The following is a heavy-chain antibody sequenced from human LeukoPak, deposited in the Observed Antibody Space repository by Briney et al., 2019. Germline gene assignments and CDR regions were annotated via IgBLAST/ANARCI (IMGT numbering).Heavy chain of an antibody. CDR1: GGYISSYY. V-gene: IGHV4-4*07. J-gene: IGHJ3*02. D-gene: IGHD6-13*01. Sequence: SETLSLTCTVSGGYISSYYWSWIRQPAGKGLEWIGRIYTSGSTNYNPSHKSRVTMSVDTSKNQFSLKLSSVTAADTAVYYCARDGIAASGYAFDIWGQGTMVTVSS. CDR2: IYTSGST. CDR3: ARDGIAASGYAFDI.